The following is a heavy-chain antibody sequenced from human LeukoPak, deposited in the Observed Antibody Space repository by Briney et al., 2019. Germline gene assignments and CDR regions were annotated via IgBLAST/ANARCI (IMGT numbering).Heavy chain of an antibody. CDR2: INSDGSNT. Sequence: PGGSLRLSCAASGFSFSSYWMHWVRQAPGEGLVWVSRINSDGSNTNYADSVKGRFTISRDNAKNTLYLQMNSLRAEDTAVYYCARDFRRDQYFDYWGQGTLVTVSS. V-gene: IGHV3-74*01. CDR3: ARDFRRDQYFDY. J-gene: IGHJ4*02. CDR1: GFSFSSYW.